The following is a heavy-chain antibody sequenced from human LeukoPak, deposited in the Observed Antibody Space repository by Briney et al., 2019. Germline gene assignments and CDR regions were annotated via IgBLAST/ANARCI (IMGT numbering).Heavy chain of an antibody. CDR3: AIVGIQSNPQRAFDY. Sequence: PGGSLRLSCAASGFTYSTYGMHWVRQAPGKGLEWVAFIRYDGSNKYYADSVKGRFTISRDNSKNTLYLQMNSLRAEDTAVYYCAIVGIQSNPQRAFDYWGQGTLVTVSS. V-gene: IGHV3-30*02. D-gene: IGHD6-25*01. J-gene: IGHJ4*02. CDR1: GFTYSTYG. CDR2: IRYDGSNK.